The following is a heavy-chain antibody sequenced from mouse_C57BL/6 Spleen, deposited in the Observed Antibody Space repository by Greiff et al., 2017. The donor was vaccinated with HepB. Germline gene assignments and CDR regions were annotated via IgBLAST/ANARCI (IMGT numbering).Heavy chain of an antibody. CDR1: GYTFTSYW. V-gene: IGHV1-69*01. D-gene: IGHD1-1*01. CDR3: ARGILYYYGSSYDAMDY. J-gene: IGHJ4*01. CDR2: IDPSDSYT. Sequence: QVQLQQPGAELVMPGASVKLSCKASGYTFTSYWMHWVKQRPGQGLEWIGEIDPSDSYTNYNQKFKGKSTLTVDKSSSTAYMQLSSLTSEDSAVYYCARGILYYYGSSYDAMDYWGQGTSVTVSS.